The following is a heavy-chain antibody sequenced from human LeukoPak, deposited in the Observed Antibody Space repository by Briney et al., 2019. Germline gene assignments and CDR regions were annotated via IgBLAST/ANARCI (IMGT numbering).Heavy chain of an antibody. CDR3: AKVDYYDSSGYVFDY. J-gene: IGHJ4*02. CDR1: GFTFSSYG. CDR2: ISYDGSNK. V-gene: IGHV3-30*18. Sequence: PGRSLRLSCAASGFTFSSYGMHWVRQAPGKGLEWVAVISYDGSNKYYADSVKGRFTISRDNSKNTLYLQMNSLRAEDTAVYYCAKVDYYDSSGYVFDYWGQGTLVTVSS. D-gene: IGHD3-22*01.